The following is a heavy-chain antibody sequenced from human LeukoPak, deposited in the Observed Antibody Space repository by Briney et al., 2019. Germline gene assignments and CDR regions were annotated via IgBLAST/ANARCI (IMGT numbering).Heavy chain of an antibody. Sequence: PGGSLRLSCAASGFTFSSYSMNWVRQAPGKGLEWVANIKQDGSEKYYVDSVKGRFTTSRDNAKNSLYLQMNSLRAEDTAVYYCAREIGRAAGTHSWGQGTWSPSPQ. D-gene: IGHD6-13*01. J-gene: IGHJ4*02. CDR2: IKQDGSEK. CDR1: GFTFSSYS. CDR3: AREIGRAAGTHS. V-gene: IGHV3-7*01.